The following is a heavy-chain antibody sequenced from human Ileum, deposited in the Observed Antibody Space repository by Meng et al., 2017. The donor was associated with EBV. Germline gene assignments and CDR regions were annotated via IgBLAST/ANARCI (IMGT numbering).Heavy chain of an antibody. CDR3: AREEGGRFDS. CDR1: GYKFDDYT. Sequence: QVQLVQSGADMKKPGASLEISCKASGYKFDDYTIQWLRQAPGQRLEWLGWINPGIGSTYDSKTIRGRLTITMDTSASTVYMRLTSLTSEDTAVYYCAREEGGRFDSWGQGTLVTVSS. CDR2: INPGIGST. V-gene: IGHV1-3*01. J-gene: IGHJ4*02. D-gene: IGHD2-15*01.